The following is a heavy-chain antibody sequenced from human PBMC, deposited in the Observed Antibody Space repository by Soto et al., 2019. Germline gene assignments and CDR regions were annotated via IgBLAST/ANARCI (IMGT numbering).Heavy chain of an antibody. CDR2: TYYRSKWYN. V-gene: IGHV6-1*01. CDR1: GDSVSSNSAA. D-gene: IGHD1-26*01. Sequence: PWQTLSLTCAISGDSVSSNSAAWNWIRQYPSRGLEWLGRTYYRSKWYNDYVVSVKSRITINPDTSKNQFSLQLNSVTPEDTAVYYCARAWGGSYSGGMDVWGQGTTVTVSS. J-gene: IGHJ6*02. CDR3: ARAWGGSYSGGMDV.